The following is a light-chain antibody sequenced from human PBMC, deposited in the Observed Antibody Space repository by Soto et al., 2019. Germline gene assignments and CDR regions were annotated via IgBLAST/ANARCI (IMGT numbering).Light chain of an antibody. Sequence: QSLLTQPAPVSGSPGQLISISYAGKRNGIGTYNRVSWYQQHPVTAPTLLISEPKKRPPGVSSRFSGSKSGNTASLTISGLQTDGESDYFCCTCAGSQTLYVLGTGTKVTVL. J-gene: IGLJ1*01. V-gene: IGLV2-23*01. CDR3: CTCAGSQTLYV. CDR2: EPK. CDR1: RNGIGTYNR.